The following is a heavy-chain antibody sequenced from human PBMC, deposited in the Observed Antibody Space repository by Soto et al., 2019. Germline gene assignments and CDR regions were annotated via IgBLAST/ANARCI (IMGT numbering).Heavy chain of an antibody. V-gene: IGHV3-15*01. J-gene: IGHJ4*02. D-gene: IGHD3-16*02. CDR2: IKSKTDGGTT. CDR1: GFTFSNAW. CDR3: TYYEYIWGSYRLRTRADY. Sequence: EVQLVESGGGLVKPGGSLRLSCAASGFTFSNAWMSWVRQAPGKGLEWVGRIKSKTDGGTTDYAAPVKGRFTISRDDSKNTRYLQMNSLKTEDTAVDYWTYYEYIWGSYRLRTRADYWGQGTLVTVSS.